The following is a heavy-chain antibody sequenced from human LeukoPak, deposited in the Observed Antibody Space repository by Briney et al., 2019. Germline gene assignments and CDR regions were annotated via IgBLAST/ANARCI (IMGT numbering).Heavy chain of an antibody. CDR1: GLTSSSYA. J-gene: IGHJ4*02. Sequence: GGSLRLSCTTSGLTSSSYAMSWVRQAPGKGLEGVSGISGSGGSTYYADSVKGRFNISRDNSKHTLYMQMNSLRAEDAAVYYCAKDTFSYCSSTSCWHFDHWGQGTLVTVSP. CDR3: AKDTFSYCSSTSCWHFDH. CDR2: ISGSGGST. D-gene: IGHD2-2*01. V-gene: IGHV3-23*01.